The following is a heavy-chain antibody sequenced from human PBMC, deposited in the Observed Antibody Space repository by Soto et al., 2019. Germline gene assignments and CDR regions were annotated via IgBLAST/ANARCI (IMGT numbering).Heavy chain of an antibody. CDR1: GYMFINFH. CDR2: INPSDGST. Sequence: QVQLVQSGAEVKKPGASVKISCKASGYMFINFHIHWVRQAPGQGLEWIGIINPSDGSTSYAQTLQGSVTMTRVSSTSIVDMELSSLRSADTSVYYCPRDAVVGSTTRSQLDSWGQGNLVTVSA. J-gene: IGHJ1*01. D-gene: IGHD1-26*01. V-gene: IGHV1-46*01. CDR3: PRDAVVGSTTRSQLDS.